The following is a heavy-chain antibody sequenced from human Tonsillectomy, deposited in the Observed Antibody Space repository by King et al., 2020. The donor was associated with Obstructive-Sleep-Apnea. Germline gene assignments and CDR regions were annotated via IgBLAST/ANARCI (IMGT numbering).Heavy chain of an antibody. CDR3: ARDMYGYSNGYDAFDI. CDR1: GFTFSSYA. D-gene: IGHD5-18*01. CDR2: FSFDENNK. Sequence: QLAESGGGVVQPGRSLRLSCAASGFTFSSYAIHWVRQAPGRGLEWVAIFSFDENNKFYADSVKGRFTISGDASKNKVYLQMNSLRPADTAVYYCARDMYGYSNGYDAFDIWGQGTMVTVSS. J-gene: IGHJ3*02. V-gene: IGHV3-30*04.